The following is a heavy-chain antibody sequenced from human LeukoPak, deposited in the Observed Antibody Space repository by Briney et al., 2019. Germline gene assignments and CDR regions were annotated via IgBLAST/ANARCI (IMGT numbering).Heavy chain of an antibody. Sequence: ASVKVSCKASGYTFTSYDINWVRQATGQGLEWMGWMNPNSGNTGYAQKFQGRVTITRNTSISTAYMELSRLRSDDTAVYYCARAGYSSGWYGSSFDYWGQGTLVTVSS. J-gene: IGHJ4*02. V-gene: IGHV1-8*03. D-gene: IGHD6-19*01. CDR3: ARAGYSSGWYGSSFDY. CDR2: MNPNSGNT. CDR1: GYTFTSYD.